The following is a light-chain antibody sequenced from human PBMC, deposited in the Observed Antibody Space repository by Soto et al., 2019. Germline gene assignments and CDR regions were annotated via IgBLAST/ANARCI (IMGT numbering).Light chain of an antibody. CDR3: SSYTSSSTVV. J-gene: IGLJ2*01. CDR2: DVS. CDR1: SSDVGGYNY. Sequence: QSALTQPASVSGSPGQSITISCTGTSSDVGGYNYVSWYQQHPGKAPNLMIYDVSNRPSGVSNRFSGSKSGNTASLTISGLQAEDEADYYCSSYTSSSTVVFGGGTKVTVL. V-gene: IGLV2-14*01.